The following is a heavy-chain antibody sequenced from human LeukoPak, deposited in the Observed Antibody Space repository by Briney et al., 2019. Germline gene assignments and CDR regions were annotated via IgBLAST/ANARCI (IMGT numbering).Heavy chain of an antibody. Sequence: ASVKVSCKASGYTFTGYYMHWVRQAPGQGLEWMGWINPNSGGTNYAQKFQGRVTMTRYTSISTAYMELSRLRSDDTAVYYCARAITMVRGVTDYWGQGTLVTVSS. J-gene: IGHJ4*02. D-gene: IGHD3-10*01. CDR1: GYTFTGYY. V-gene: IGHV1-2*02. CDR3: ARAITMVRGVTDY. CDR2: INPNSGGT.